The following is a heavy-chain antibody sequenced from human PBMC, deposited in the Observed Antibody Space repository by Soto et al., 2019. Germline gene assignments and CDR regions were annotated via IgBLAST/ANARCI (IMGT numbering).Heavy chain of an antibody. J-gene: IGHJ6*02. CDR2: IYSGGST. Sequence: GGSLRLSCASSGFPFSLYLMSWVRQAPGKGLEWVSVIYSGGSTYYADSVKGRFTISRDNSKNTLYLQMNSLRAEDTAVYYCARAGLLRNGMDVWGQGTTVTVSS. CDR3: ARAGLLRNGMDV. D-gene: IGHD3-16*01. V-gene: IGHV3-53*01. CDR1: GFPFSLYL.